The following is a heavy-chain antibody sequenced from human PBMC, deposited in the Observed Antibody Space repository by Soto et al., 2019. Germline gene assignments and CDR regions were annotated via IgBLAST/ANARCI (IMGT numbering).Heavy chain of an antibody. J-gene: IGHJ4*02. CDR1: GYTFTSYD. D-gene: IGHD3-3*01. V-gene: IGHV1-8*01. CDR2: MNPNSGNT. CDR3: ARRAYDFWSGTDEYYCDY. Sequence: QVQLVQSGAEVKKPGASVKVSCKASGYTFTSYDINWVRQATGQGLEWMGWMNPNSGNTGYAQKFQGRVTMTRHTCISTAYMELSSLRSEATAVYYCARRAYDFWSGTDEYYCDYWGQGTLVTVSS.